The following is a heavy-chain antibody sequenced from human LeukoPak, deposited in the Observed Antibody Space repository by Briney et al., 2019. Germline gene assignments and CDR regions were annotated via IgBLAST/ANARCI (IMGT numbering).Heavy chain of an antibody. Sequence: GGSLRLSCAASGFTFSSYGMSWVRQAPGKGLEWVSAISGSGGSTYYADSVKGRFTISRDNSKNTLYLQMNSLRAEDTAVYYCAKTTTVTNYYFDYWGQGTLVTVSS. V-gene: IGHV3-23*01. D-gene: IGHD4-11*01. CDR1: GFTFSSYG. CDR3: AKTTTVTNYYFDY. J-gene: IGHJ4*02. CDR2: ISGSGGST.